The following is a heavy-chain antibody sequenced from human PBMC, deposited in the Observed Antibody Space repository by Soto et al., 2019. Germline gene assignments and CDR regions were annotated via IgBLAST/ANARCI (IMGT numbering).Heavy chain of an antibody. V-gene: IGHV4-59*08. D-gene: IGHD2-2*01. CDR3: ARTGYCTSINCYEYYSDY. J-gene: IGHJ4*02. CDR1: GGSITTYY. CDR2: IYYSGGT. Sequence: PSETLSLTCTVSGGSITTYYWSWIRQPPGKGLEWIGCIYYSGGTNYNPSLKSRVTISLDTSKNQFSLKLSSVTAADTAVYYCARTGYCTSINCYEYYSDYWGRGTQVTVSS.